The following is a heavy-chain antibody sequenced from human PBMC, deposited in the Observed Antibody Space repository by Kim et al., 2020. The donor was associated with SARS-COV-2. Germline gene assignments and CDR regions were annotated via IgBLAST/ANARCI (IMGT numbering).Heavy chain of an antibody. V-gene: IGHV1-18*01. J-gene: IGHJ5*02. D-gene: IGHD6-6*01. Sequence: KLQGRVTMTTDTSTSTAYMELRSLRSDDTAVYYCARMGPTGIAARGWFDPWGQGTLVTVSS. CDR3: ARMGPTGIAARGWFDP.